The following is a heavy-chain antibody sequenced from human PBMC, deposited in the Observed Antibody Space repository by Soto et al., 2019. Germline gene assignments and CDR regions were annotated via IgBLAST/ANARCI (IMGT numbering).Heavy chain of an antibody. CDR2: INHSGST. V-gene: IGHV4-34*01. J-gene: IGHJ4*02. CDR1: GGSFSGYY. Sequence: QVQLQQWGAGLLKPSETLSLTCAVYGGSFSGYYWSWIRQPPGKGLEWIGEINHSGSTNYNPSLNSRATLSVGTSKNQFSQKLSSVTAADTAVYYCARSRLRYFDWLLYFDYWGQGTLVTVSS. D-gene: IGHD3-9*01. CDR3: ARSRLRYFDWLLYFDY.